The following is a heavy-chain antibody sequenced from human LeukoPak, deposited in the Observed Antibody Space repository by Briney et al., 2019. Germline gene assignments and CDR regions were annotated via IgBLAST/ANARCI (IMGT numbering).Heavy chain of an antibody. J-gene: IGHJ4*02. Sequence: PGGPLRLSCAASGFTFSNAWMSWVRQAPGKGLEWVGRIKSKTDGGTTDYAAPVKGRFTISRDDSKNTLYLQMNSLKTEDTAVYYCTTDVLDREGAVAAEDGPFDYWGQGTLVTVSS. D-gene: IGHD6-19*01. CDR1: GFTFSNAW. CDR3: TTDVLDREGAVAAEDGPFDY. CDR2: IKSKTDGGTT. V-gene: IGHV3-15*01.